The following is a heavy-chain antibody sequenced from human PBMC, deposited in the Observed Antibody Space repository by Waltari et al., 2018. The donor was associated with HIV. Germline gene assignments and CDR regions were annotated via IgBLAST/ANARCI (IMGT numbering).Heavy chain of an antibody. CDR1: GGSLPDCY. Sequence: QVQLQQWGAGQLKASETLSLTCAVYGGSLPDCYWTWIRQCPGRGLEWIAEINQSGRSYFNPSLKSRVTIAIDPAKKQFSLTLKSVTAADTGVYYCARESRRRIRQGGINWFDPWGQGTPVNVLS. CDR2: INQSGRS. J-gene: IGHJ5*02. CDR3: ARESRRRIRQGGINWFDP. D-gene: IGHD3-10*01. V-gene: IGHV4-34*01.